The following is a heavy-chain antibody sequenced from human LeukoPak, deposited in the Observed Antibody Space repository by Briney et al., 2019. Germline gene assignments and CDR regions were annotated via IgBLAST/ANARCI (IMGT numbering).Heavy chain of an antibody. CDR3: ARASYGSGSYLRRDFDY. V-gene: IGHV1-46*03. CDR2: INPSGGST. D-gene: IGHD3-10*01. CDR1: GYTFTSYY. J-gene: IGHJ4*02. Sequence: ASVKVSCKASGYTFTSYYMHWVRQAPGQGLEWMGIINPSGGSTSYAQKFQGRVTMTRDTSTSTVYMELSSLRPEDTAVYYCARASYGSGSYLRRDFDYWGQGTLATVSS.